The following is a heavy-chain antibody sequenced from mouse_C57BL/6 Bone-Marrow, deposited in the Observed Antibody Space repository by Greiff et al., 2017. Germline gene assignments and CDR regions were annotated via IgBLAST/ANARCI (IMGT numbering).Heavy chain of an antibody. Sequence: QVQLQQSGPELVKPGASVKISCKASGYEFSSSWMNWVKQRPGKGLEWIGRLYPGDGDTNYNGKFKGKATLTADKSSSTAYMQLSSLTSDDSAVYLFATKEPNCDGFDNWGEGTTLTVSS. CDR1: GYEFSSSW. CDR3: ATKEPNCDGFDN. CDR2: LYPGDGDT. J-gene: IGHJ2*01. V-gene: IGHV1-82*01. D-gene: IGHD4-1*02.